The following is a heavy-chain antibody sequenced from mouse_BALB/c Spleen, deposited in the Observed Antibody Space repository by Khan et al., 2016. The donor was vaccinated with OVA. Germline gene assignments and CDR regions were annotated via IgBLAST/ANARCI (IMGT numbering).Heavy chain of an antibody. V-gene: IGHV1-18*01. CDR3: ARGAYYRYDGYFDV. J-gene: IGHJ1*01. CDR2: IIPNNGGT. CDR1: GYTFTEYT. Sequence: EVQLQRSGPELVKPGASVKISCKTSGYTFTEYTMHWVKQSHGKSLEWIGGIIPNNGGTNYNQKFMVKATLTVDKSSSTAYMELRSLTSEDSAVYYCARGAYYRYDGYFDVWGAGTTVTVSS. D-gene: IGHD2-14*01.